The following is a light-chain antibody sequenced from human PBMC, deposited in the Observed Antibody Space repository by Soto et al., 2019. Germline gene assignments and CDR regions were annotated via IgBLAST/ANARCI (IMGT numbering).Light chain of an antibody. CDR2: EVT. CDR3: TSYTRSSTYV. J-gene: IGLJ1*01. CDR1: SSDVGAYDY. Sequence: QSALTQPASVSASPGQSIAISCSGTSSDVGAYDYVSWYQHHPGKAPKLIIYEVTYRPSGVSNRFSASKSGNTASLTISGLQAEDDADYYCTSYTRSSTYVFGTGTQLTVL. V-gene: IGLV2-14*01.